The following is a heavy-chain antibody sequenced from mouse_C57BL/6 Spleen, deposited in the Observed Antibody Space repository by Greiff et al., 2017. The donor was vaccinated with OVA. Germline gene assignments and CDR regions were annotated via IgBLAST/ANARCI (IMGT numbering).Heavy chain of an antibody. Sequence: EVKVEESGGGLVQPGGSMKLSCVASGFTFSNYWMNWVRQSPEKGLEWVAQIRLKSDTYATHYAEFVKGRFTISRDDSKSSVYLQMNNLRAEDTGIYYCTAVYFDYWGQGTTLTVSS. V-gene: IGHV6-3*01. J-gene: IGHJ2*01. CDR3: TAVYFDY. CDR1: GFTFSNYW. CDR2: IRLKSDTYAT.